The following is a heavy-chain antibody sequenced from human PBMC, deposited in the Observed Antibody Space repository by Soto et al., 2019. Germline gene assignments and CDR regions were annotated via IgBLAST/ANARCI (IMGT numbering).Heavy chain of an antibody. CDR3: SRDSDYGDYPVPVDY. CDR2: ISYDGSNK. Sequence: QVQLVESGGGVVQPGRSLRLSCAASGFTFSSYAMHWVRQAPGKGLEWVAVISYDGSNKYYADSVKGRFTISRDNSKNTLYLQMNSLGAEDTAGYYCSRDSDYGDYPVPVDYWGQGTLVTVSS. D-gene: IGHD4-17*01. CDR1: GFTFSSYA. J-gene: IGHJ4*02. V-gene: IGHV3-30-3*01.